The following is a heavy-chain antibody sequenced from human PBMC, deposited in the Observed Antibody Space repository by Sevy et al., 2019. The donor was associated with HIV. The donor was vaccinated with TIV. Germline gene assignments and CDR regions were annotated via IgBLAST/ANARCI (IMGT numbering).Heavy chain of an antibody. CDR1: GFTFSGSA. CDR2: IRSKANSYAT. D-gene: IGHD4-17*01. V-gene: IGHV3-73*01. J-gene: IGHJ4*02. Sequence: GGSLRLSCAASGFTFSGSAMHWVRQASGKGLEWVGGIRSKANSYATAYGASVKGRFTISRDDSKNTAYLQMNSLKTEDTAVYYCTRLGAQRYGDYVDWGQGTLVTVSS. CDR3: TRLGAQRYGDYVD.